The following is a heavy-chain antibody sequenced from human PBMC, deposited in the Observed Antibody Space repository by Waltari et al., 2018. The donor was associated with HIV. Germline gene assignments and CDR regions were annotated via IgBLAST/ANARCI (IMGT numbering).Heavy chain of an antibody. CDR1: GFTFSNSG. D-gene: IGHD6-13*01. V-gene: IGHV3-23*01. CDR2: ISGSGGST. CDR3: VKEYQYSHSWYSYYGMDV. J-gene: IGHJ6*02. Sequence: EVQVLESGGALVQPGGSLRLSCAASGFTFSNSGMSWVGQAPGKGLEWVSTISGSGGSTYYADSVKGRFTVSRDNSKNTLYLQMNSLRAEDTAVYFCVKEYQYSHSWYSYYGMDVWGQGTTVTVSS.